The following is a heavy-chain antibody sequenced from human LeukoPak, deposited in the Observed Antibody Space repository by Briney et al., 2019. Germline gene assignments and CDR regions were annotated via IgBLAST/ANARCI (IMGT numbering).Heavy chain of an antibody. CDR1: GGSISSGGYS. CDR3: ARESKYSSSWHSIGNYFDY. J-gene: IGHJ4*02. Sequence: PSQTLSLTCAVSGGSISSGGYSWSWIRQPPGKGLEWIGYIYHSGSTYYNPSLKSRVTISVDRSKNQFSLKLSSVTAADTAVHYCARESKYSSSWHSIGNYFDYWGQGTLVTVSS. V-gene: IGHV4-30-2*01. D-gene: IGHD6-13*01. CDR2: IYHSGST.